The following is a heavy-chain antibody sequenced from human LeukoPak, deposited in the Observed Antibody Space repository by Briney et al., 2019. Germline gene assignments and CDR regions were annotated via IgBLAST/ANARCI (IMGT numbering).Heavy chain of an antibody. CDR3: ARDHPSGSYAGDF. CDR2: INPSDGTT. V-gene: IGHV1-46*01. Sequence: ASVKVSCKASGYTFTSYFIHWVRQAPGEGLKWMGIINPSDGTTSYAQKFQGKVTVTRDTSTSTVYMDLSSLRSEDTAVYYCARDHPSGSYAGDFWGQGTRVTVSS. D-gene: IGHD1-26*01. J-gene: IGHJ4*02. CDR1: GYTFTSYF.